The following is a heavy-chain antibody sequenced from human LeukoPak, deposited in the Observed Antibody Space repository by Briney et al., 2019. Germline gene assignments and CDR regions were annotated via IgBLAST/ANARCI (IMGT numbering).Heavy chain of an antibody. CDR3: ARFKGGTGFDY. J-gene: IGHJ4*02. CDR2: ISSSGKA. V-gene: IGHV4-39*01. CDR1: GGSITTSDFD. Sequence: SETLSLTCTVSGGSITTSDFDWAWIRQPPGQGFEWIATISSSGKAYYYPSLMSRVTISVDTSNNQFSLDVTSVTAADTGLFYCARFKGGTGFDYWGRGILVIVS. D-gene: IGHD1-26*01.